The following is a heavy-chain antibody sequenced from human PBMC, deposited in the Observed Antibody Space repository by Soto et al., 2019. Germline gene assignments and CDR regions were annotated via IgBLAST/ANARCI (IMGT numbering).Heavy chain of an antibody. J-gene: IGHJ5*02. CDR1: GYTFTSYG. CDR3: ERRHGSATGMDGFAP. CDR2: ISAYSGNT. D-gene: IGHD6-13*01. V-gene: IGHV1-18*04. Sequence: ASVKGSCKASGYTFTSYGISWVRQAPGQGLEWMGWISAYSGNTNYAQKLQGRVTMTTDTSASTANMELSSLRSEDRVVYYCERRHGSATGMDGFAPWGQGTLVPVSS.